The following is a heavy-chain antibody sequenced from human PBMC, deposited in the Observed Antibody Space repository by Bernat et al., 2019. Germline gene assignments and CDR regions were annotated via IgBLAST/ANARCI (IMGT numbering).Heavy chain of an antibody. CDR3: ARQVDTAMEPYNWFDP. CDR2: IYYSGST. Sequence: QLQLQESGPGLVKPSETLSLTCTVSGGSISSSSYYWGWIRQPPGKGLEWIGSIYYSGSTYYNPSLKSRVTIPVDTSKNQFSLKLSSVTAADTAVYYCARQVDTAMEPYNWFDPWGQGTLVTVSS. J-gene: IGHJ5*02. CDR1: GGSISSSSYY. D-gene: IGHD5-18*01. V-gene: IGHV4-39*01.